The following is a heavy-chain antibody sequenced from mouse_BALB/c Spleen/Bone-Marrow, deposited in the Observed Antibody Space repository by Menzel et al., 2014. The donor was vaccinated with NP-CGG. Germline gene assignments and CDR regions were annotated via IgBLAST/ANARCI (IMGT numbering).Heavy chain of an antibody. Sequence: EVQLQQSGAELVKPGASVKLSCTASGFNIXDTYMHWVKQRPEQGLEWIGRIDPANGNTKYDPKFQGKATITADTSSNTAYLQLSSLTSGDTAVYYCARWLLPYGLDYWGQGTSVTVSS. CDR1: GFNIXDTY. V-gene: IGHV14-3*02. CDR2: IDPANGNT. J-gene: IGHJ4*01. D-gene: IGHD2-3*01. CDR3: ARWLLPYGLDY.